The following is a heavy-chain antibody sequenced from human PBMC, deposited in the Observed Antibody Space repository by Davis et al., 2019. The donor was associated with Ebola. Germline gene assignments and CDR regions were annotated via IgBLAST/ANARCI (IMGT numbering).Heavy chain of an antibody. V-gene: IGHV3-30*04. CDR2: ISYDGDNN. Sequence: GESLKISCAASGFTFSSYTLHWVRQAPGKGLEWVAVISYDGDNNYHADSVQGRFTISRDNSKNTLYLQMNSLRVEDTAVYYCAKDRGSSGYYGFDYWGQGTLVTVSS. D-gene: IGHD3-22*01. J-gene: IGHJ4*02. CDR3: AKDRGSSGYYGFDY. CDR1: GFTFSSYT.